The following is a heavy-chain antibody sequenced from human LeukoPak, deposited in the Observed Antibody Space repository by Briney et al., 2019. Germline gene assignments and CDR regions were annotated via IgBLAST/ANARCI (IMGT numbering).Heavy chain of an antibody. D-gene: IGHD6-13*01. CDR2: MSKSGDFT. Sequence: PGGSLRLSCAASGFTFSSSAMSWVRQAPGKGLEWVSVMSKSGDFTYYADSVKGRFTISRDSSKNTLNLQMNSLRAEDTAVYYCAKESAAAGYFDYWGLGTLVTVSS. V-gene: IGHV3-23*01. CDR3: AKESAAAGYFDY. J-gene: IGHJ4*01. CDR1: GFTFSSSA.